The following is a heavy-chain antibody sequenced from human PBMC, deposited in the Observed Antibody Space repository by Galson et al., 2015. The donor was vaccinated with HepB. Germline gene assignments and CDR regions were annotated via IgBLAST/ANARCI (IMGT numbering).Heavy chain of an antibody. D-gene: IGHD1/OR15-1a*01. Sequence: SLRLSCAASGITFTTYGMSWVRQAPGKGLEWVSGIDDGGTTTYYADSVKGRFTISRDKSQDTLYLQMNSLRVEDTAVYYCTKDSGWEHDYWGQGTLVTVSS. V-gene: IGHV3-23*01. CDR2: IDDGGTTT. J-gene: IGHJ4*02. CDR3: TKDSGWEHDY. CDR1: GITFTTYG.